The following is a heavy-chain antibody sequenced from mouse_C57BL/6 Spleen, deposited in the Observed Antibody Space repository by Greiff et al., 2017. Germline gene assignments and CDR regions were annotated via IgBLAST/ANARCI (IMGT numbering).Heavy chain of an antibody. Sequence: QVQLQQSGPGLVQPSQSLSITCTVSGFSLTSYGVHWVRQSPGKGLEWLGVIWSGGSTDYNAAFISRLSISKDNSKSQVFFKMNSLQADDTAIYYCARKGMITTLDYYAMDYWGQGTSVTVSS. D-gene: IGHD2-4*01. CDR1: GFSLTSYG. V-gene: IGHV2-2*01. CDR3: ARKGMITTLDYYAMDY. J-gene: IGHJ4*01. CDR2: IWSGGST.